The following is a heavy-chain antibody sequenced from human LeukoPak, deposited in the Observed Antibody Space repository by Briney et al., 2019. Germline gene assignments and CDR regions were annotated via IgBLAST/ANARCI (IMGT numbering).Heavy chain of an antibody. CDR1: GFTFSRSN. CDR3: ARTYSSSWYDS. Sequence: PGGSLRLSCATSGFTFSRSNMNWVRQAPGKGLEWISYISSSSSSIYYADSVKGRFTISRDNAKSSQYLQMNSLRDEDTAVYYCARTYSSSWYDSWGQGTLVTVSS. CDR2: ISSSSSSI. J-gene: IGHJ5*01. D-gene: IGHD6-13*01. V-gene: IGHV3-48*02.